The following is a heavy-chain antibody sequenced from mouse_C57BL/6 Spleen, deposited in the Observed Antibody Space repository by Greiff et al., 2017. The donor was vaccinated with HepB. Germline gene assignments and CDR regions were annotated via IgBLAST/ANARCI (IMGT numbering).Heavy chain of an antibody. CDR2: ISDGGSYT. Sequence: EVKLMESGGGLVKPGGSLKLSCAASGFTFSSYAMSWVRQTPEKRLEWVATISDGGSYTYYPDNVKGRFTISRDNAKNNLYLQMSHLKSEDTAMYYCARLITTVVATRYFDVWGTGTTVTVSS. CDR3: ARLITTVVATRYFDV. V-gene: IGHV5-4*03. J-gene: IGHJ1*03. D-gene: IGHD1-1*01. CDR1: GFTFSSYA.